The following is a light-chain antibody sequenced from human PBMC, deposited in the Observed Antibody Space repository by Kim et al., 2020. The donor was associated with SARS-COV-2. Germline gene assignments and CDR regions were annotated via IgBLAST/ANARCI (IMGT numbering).Light chain of an antibody. CDR1: QTITNF. CDR2: ATS. CDR3: QQGYSVPYT. V-gene: IGKV1-39*01. J-gene: IGKJ2*01. Sequence: SASVGDRITSTCRASQTITNFISWYQQKPGKAPKLLIYATSNLQSGIPSRFSGSASGTDFALTISSLQPEDSATYDCQQGYSVPYTFAQGTKLEI.